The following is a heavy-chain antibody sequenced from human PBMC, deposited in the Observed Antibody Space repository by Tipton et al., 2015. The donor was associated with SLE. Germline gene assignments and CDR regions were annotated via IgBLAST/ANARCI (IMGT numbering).Heavy chain of an antibody. J-gene: IGHJ3*02. D-gene: IGHD7-27*01. CDR3: AKVATIWGSEDAFDI. V-gene: IGHV3-48*01. Sequence: DSVKGRFTISRDNAKNSLYLQMNSLRVEDTAVYYCAKVATIWGSEDAFDIWGQGTIVIVSS.